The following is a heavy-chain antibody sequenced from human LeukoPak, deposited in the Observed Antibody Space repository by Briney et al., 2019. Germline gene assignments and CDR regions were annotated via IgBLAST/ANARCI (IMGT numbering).Heavy chain of an antibody. D-gene: IGHD2-8*01. Sequence: KPSETLSPTCSVSGDSISSFYWNWIRQSPGKGLEWIGNIHYSGNSNYNPSLKSRVTMSIDTSRKQFFLKLTSVTAADTAVYYCVLAPNSNWFDFWGQGAQVTVSS. V-gene: IGHV4-59*08. CDR1: GDSISSFY. CDR2: IHYSGNS. J-gene: IGHJ5*01. CDR3: VLAPNSNWFDF.